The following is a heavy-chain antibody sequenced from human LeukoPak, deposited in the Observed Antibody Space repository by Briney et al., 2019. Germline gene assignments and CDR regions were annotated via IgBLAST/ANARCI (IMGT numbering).Heavy chain of an antibody. Sequence: ASVEVSCKASGYTFTDYYMQWVRQAPGQGLEWMGMINPSGGSTTYTQKFQGRVTMTRDTSTGTVYLELRSLRSDDTAVYYCARDASTYGYFDYWGQGTLVTVSS. D-gene: IGHD2-2*01. CDR2: INPSGGST. J-gene: IGHJ4*02. V-gene: IGHV1-46*01. CDR1: GYTFTDYY. CDR3: ARDASTYGYFDY.